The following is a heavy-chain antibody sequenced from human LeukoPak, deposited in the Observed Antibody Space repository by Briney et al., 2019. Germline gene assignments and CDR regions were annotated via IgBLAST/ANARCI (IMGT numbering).Heavy chain of an antibody. D-gene: IGHD6-19*01. CDR2: IYYSGST. V-gene: IGHV4-59*08. Sequence: SETLSLTCTVSGGSISSYYWSWNRQPPGKGLEWIGYIYYSGSTNYNPSLKSRVTISVDTSKNQFSLKLSSVTAADTAVYYCAAPPSIAVAGTGYFQHWGQGTLVTVSS. CDR3: AAPPSIAVAGTGYFQH. J-gene: IGHJ1*01. CDR1: GGSISSYY.